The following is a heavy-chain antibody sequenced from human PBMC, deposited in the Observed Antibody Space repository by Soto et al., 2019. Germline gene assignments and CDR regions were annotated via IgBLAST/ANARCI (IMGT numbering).Heavy chain of an antibody. J-gene: IGHJ5*02. CDR2: ISSSGSTI. CDR3: ARSWGEYCSSSSCYSPWFDP. Sequence: EVQLVESGGGLVRPGGSLRLSCGASGFTFSSYEMKWVRQAPGKGLEWVSSISSSGSTIYYADSVKGRFTISRDNAKNSLYLQMNSLRVEDTAVYYCARSWGEYCSSSSCYSPWFDPWGQGTLVTVSS. V-gene: IGHV3-48*03. CDR1: GFTFSSYE. D-gene: IGHD2-2*02.